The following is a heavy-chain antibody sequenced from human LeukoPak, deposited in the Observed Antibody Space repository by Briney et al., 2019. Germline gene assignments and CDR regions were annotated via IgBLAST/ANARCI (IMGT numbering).Heavy chain of an antibody. D-gene: IGHD2-15*01. CDR2: ISYDGSNK. CDR1: GLTFSSYG. J-gene: IGHJ5*02. Sequence: HPGRSLRLSCAPSGLTFSSYGMHWVRQAPGKGLEWVAVISYDGSNKYYADSVKGRFTISRDNSKNTLYLQMNSLRAEDTAVYYCAKDRVGYCSGGSCYSEAYWSDPWGQGTLVTVSS. V-gene: IGHV3-30*18. CDR3: AKDRVGYCSGGSCYSEAYWSDP.